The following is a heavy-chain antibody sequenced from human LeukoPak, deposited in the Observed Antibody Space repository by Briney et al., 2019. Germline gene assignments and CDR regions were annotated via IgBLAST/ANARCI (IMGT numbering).Heavy chain of an antibody. D-gene: IGHD3-9*01. J-gene: IGHJ3*02. CDR1: GFTFSRHD. CDR2: ISTTPNSV. V-gene: IGHV3-21*01. Sequence: GGSLRLSCAASGFTFSRHDMNWVRQAPGKGLEWVSSISTTPNSVYYADSVKGRFTISRDDAKNRLFLQMNSLRAEDTAVYYCVRDGLLGYFDYLADAFDIWGQGTMVTVSS. CDR3: VRDGLLGYFDYLADAFDI.